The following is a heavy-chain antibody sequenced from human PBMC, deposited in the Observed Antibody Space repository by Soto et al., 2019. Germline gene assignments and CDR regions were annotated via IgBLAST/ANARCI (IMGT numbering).Heavy chain of an antibody. Sequence: QVQLVQSGSEVKKPGASVQVSCKASGYTFSSNGISWVRQAPGQGLEWMGWISADSGNTNYAQKVQGRVTMTTDKSTSTVYRELRSLRSDDTAVYYCVRDKDHRFDYWGQGTLVTVSS. J-gene: IGHJ4*02. V-gene: IGHV1-18*01. CDR3: VRDKDHRFDY. CDR1: GYTFSSNG. CDR2: ISADSGNT.